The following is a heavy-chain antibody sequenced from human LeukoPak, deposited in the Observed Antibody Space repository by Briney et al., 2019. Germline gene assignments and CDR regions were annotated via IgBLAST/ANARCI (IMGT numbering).Heavy chain of an antibody. V-gene: IGHV4-59*01. J-gene: IGHJ4*02. D-gene: IGHD3-22*01. CDR2: IYYSGGT. CDR3: ARCGALGSSGYYYFDY. CDR1: GGSISIYY. Sequence: KPSETLSLTCTVSGGSISIYYWSWIRQPPGRGLEWIGYIYYSGGTNYNPSLKSRVTISVDTSKNQFSLKLSSVTAADTAVYYCARCGALGSSGYYYFDYWGQGTLVTVSS.